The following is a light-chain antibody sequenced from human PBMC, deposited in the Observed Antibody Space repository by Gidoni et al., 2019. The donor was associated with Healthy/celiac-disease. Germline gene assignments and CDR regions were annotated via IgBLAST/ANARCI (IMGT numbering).Light chain of an antibody. CDR3: QAWDSSTAHVV. CDR1: KLGDKY. J-gene: IGLJ2*01. CDR2: QDS. V-gene: IGLV3-1*01. Sequence: SYELTQPPSVYVSPGQTASITCSGDKLGDKYACWYQQKPGQSPVLVIYQDSKRPSGIPERFSGSNSGNTATLTLSGTQAMDEADYYCQAWDSSTAHVVFGGGTKLTVL.